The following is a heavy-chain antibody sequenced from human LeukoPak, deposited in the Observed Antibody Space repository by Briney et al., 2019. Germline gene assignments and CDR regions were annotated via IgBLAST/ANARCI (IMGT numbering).Heavy chain of an antibody. CDR1: GGSISSYY. CDR2: IYYSGST. CDR3: AREWFGEGGEDYFDY. V-gene: IGHV4-59*01. D-gene: IGHD3-10*01. Sequence: SETLSLTCTVSGGSISSYYWSRIRQPPGKGLEWIGYIYYSGSTNYNPSLKSRVTISVDTSKNQFSLKLSSVTAADTAVYYCAREWFGEGGEDYFDYWGQGTLVTVSS. J-gene: IGHJ4*02.